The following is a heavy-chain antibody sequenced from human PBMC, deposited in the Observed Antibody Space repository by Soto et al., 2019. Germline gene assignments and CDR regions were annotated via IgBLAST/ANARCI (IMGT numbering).Heavy chain of an antibody. CDR3: AKAPDLYDTSWQDSFDI. CDR2: IWYDGGNK. CDR1: GFTFSSYG. Sequence: PGGSLRLSCAASGFTFSSYGMHWVRQAPGKGLEWVAVIWYDGGNKYYADSVEGRFTISRDNSKNRMYLQMNSLRVEDTAVYYCAKAPDLYDTSWQDSFDIWGQGTMVTVSS. J-gene: IGHJ3*02. V-gene: IGHV3-33*08. D-gene: IGHD2-8*01.